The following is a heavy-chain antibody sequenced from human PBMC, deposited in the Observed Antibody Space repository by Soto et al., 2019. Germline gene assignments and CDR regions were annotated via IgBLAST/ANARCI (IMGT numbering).Heavy chain of an antibody. CDR3: AKGARIFGVVLYYMDV. D-gene: IGHD3-3*01. J-gene: IGHJ6*03. Sequence: GGSLRLSCAASGFTFSSYAMSWVRQAPGKGLEWVSAISGSGGSTYYADSVKGRFTISRDNSKNTLYLQMNSLRAEDTAVYYCAKGARIFGVVLYYMDVWGKGTTVTVSS. V-gene: IGHV3-23*01. CDR2: ISGSGGST. CDR1: GFTFSSYA.